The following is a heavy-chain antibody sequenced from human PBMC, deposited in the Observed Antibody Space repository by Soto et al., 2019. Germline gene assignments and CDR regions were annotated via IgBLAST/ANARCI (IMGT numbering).Heavy chain of an antibody. CDR2: ISPYNDQT. J-gene: IGHJ6*02. D-gene: IGHD3-16*01. Sequence: QVQLVQSASEVMKPGASVKVSCKASGYTFIRYGITWVRQAPGQRLEWMGWISPYNDQTIYAQKLQGRVTMTADTSTRTVYMQLSSLKSDDMAVYYCARGGYYDNVWGKLSHYGLDVWGQGTSVTVSS. V-gene: IGHV1-18*03. CDR1: GYTFIRYG. CDR3: ARGGYYDNVWGKLSHYGLDV.